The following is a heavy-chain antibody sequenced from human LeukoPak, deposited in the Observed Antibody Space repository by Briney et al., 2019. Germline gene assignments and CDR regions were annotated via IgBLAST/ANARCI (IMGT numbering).Heavy chain of an antibody. J-gene: IGHJ4*02. CDR1: GYTFTSYD. V-gene: IGHV1-8*01. Sequence: WASVKVSCKASGYTFTSYDINWVRQATGQGLEWMGWMNPNSGNTGYAQKFQGRVTMTRNTSRSTAYMELSSLRSDDTAVYYCARDPESRNRIAAAGVDYWGQGTLVTVSS. D-gene: IGHD6-13*01. CDR2: MNPNSGNT. CDR3: ARDPESRNRIAAAGVDY.